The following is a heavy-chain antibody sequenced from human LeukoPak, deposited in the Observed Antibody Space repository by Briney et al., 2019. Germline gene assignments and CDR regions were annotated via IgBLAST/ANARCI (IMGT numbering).Heavy chain of an antibody. J-gene: IGHJ6*03. CDR3: TNLRGGPDYYYYYYMDV. V-gene: IGHV4-59*01. D-gene: IGHD3-16*01. Sequence: PSETLSLTCTVSGGSINSYYWSWIRQPPGKGPEGVGYIYYSGSTNYNPPLKSRVTISVDTSKSQFSLKQSSVTAADTAVYYCTNLRGGPDYYYYYYMDVWGKRTTVTVSS. CDR2: IYYSGST. CDR1: GGSINSYY.